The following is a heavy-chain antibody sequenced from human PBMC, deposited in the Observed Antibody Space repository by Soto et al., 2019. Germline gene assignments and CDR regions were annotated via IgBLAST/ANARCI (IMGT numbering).Heavy chain of an antibody. CDR2: ISSSSSYI. CDR3: AGTGGGSRSPSGMDV. Sequence: GGSLRLSCAASGFTFSSYEMNWVRQAPGKGLEWVSYISSSSSYIYYADSVKGRFTISRDNAKNSLYLQMNSLRAEDTAVYYCAGTGGGSRSPSGMDVWGQGTTVTVSS. J-gene: IGHJ6*02. V-gene: IGHV3-21*05. CDR1: GFTFSSYE. D-gene: IGHD2-15*01.